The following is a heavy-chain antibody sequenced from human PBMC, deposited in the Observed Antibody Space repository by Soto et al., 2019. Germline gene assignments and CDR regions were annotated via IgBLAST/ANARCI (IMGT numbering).Heavy chain of an antibody. J-gene: IGHJ4*02. V-gene: IGHV3-23*01. CDR1: GFTFSSYA. CDR2: ISGSGGST. D-gene: IGHD6-19*01. CDR3: ANLISSGWVFDY. Sequence: EVQLLESGGGLVQPGGSLRLSCAASGFTFSSYAMSWVRQAPGKGLEWVSAISGSGGSTYYADSVKGRFTISRDNSKNTLYLQMNSLRAEDTAVYYCANLISSGWVFDYWGQGTLVTVSS.